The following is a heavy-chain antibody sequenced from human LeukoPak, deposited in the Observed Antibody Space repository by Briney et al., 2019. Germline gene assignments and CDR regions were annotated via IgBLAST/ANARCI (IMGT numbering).Heavy chain of an antibody. V-gene: IGHV4-34*01. D-gene: IGHD3-9*01. CDR3: AIRLATSRLATATTWFDP. J-gene: IGHJ5*02. CDR2: INHSGMS. Sequence: SETLSLTCAVYGESFDGFYWNWIRQPPGKGLEWIGEINHSGMSDYNPALKSRVAISADSSKRQFSLGLTSVTAADTAVYYCAIRLATSRLATATTWFDPWGQGTLVSVSS. CDR1: GESFDGFY.